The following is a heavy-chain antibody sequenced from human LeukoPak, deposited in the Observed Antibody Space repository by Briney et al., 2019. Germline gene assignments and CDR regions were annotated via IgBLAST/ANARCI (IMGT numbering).Heavy chain of an antibody. Sequence: ASVKVSCKASGYTFTSYGISWVRQAPGQGLEWMGWISAYNGNTNYAQKLQGRVTMTTDTSTSTAYMEPRSLRSDDTAVYYCARDISTYYYDSSGSYWGQGTLVTVSS. J-gene: IGHJ4*02. CDR2: ISAYNGNT. V-gene: IGHV1-18*01. D-gene: IGHD3-22*01. CDR1: GYTFTSYG. CDR3: ARDISTYYYDSSGSY.